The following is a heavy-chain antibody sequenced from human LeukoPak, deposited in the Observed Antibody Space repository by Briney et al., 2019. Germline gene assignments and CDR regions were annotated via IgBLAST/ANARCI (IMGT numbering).Heavy chain of an antibody. D-gene: IGHD4-17*01. CDR3: AKDGTSYGDPVGY. CDR2: ISGSGGSA. J-gene: IGHJ4*02. Sequence: TGGSLRLSCAGSRFTFDDFGMSWVRQAPGKGLEWVSAISGSGGSAYYADSVKGRFTISRDNSKNTLYLQMNSLRAEDTAVYYCAKDGTSYGDPVGYWGQGTLVTVSS. CDR1: RFTFDDFG. V-gene: IGHV3-23*01.